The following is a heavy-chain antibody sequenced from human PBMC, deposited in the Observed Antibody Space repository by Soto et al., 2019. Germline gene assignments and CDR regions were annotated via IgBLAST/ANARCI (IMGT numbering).Heavy chain of an antibody. CDR2: IYYSGST. Sequence: PSETLSLTCTVSGGSISSYYWSWIRQPPGKGLEWIGYIYYSGSTNYNPSLKSRVTISVDTSKNQFSLKLSSVTAADTAVYYCVRRYRSCFDYWGQGTLVTVSS. CDR1: GGSISSYY. J-gene: IGHJ4*02. D-gene: IGHD2-2*02. V-gene: IGHV4-59*08. CDR3: VRRYRSCFDY.